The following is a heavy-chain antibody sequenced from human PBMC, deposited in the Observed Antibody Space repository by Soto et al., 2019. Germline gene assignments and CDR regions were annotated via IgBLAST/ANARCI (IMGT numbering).Heavy chain of an antibody. J-gene: IGHJ4*01. CDR2: ISGSGGST. D-gene: IGHD3-22*01. Sequence: GGSLRLSCAASGFTFSSYAMSWVRQAPGKGLEWVSAISGSGGSTYYADSVKGRFTISRDNAKNSLYLQMNSLRDEDTAVYYCARETVGGYSSAPYYFDHSRHGTLPTVSS. CDR3: ARETVGGYSSAPYYFDH. CDR1: GFTFSSYA. V-gene: IGHV3-23*01.